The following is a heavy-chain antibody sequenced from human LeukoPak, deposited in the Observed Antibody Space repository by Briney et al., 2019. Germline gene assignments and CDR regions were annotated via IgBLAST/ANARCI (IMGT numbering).Heavy chain of an antibody. D-gene: IGHD3-22*01. J-gene: IGHJ4*02. CDR2: ISYDGSNK. CDR3: AKDPSDSSNY. Sequence: GGSLRLSCAASGFTFSSYGMHWVRQAPGKGLEWVAVISYDGSNKYYADSVKGRFTISRDNSKNTLYLQMNSLRAEDTAVYYCAKDPSDSSNYWGQGTLVTVSS. V-gene: IGHV3-30*18. CDR1: GFTFSSYG.